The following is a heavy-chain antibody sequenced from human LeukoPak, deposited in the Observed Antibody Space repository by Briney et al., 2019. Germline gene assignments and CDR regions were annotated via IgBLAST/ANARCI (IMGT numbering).Heavy chain of an antibody. CDR3: VGMVMAEPIVEH. J-gene: IGHJ1*01. D-gene: IGHD3-22*01. V-gene: IGHV4-61*02. CDR1: GDSIDNPTLY. Sequence: PSQTLSLTCAVSGDSIDNPTLYWSWIRQPAGKGLEWIGRIYSSGSTNYNPSLQSRLTISVVSSKNQFSLKLNSVTAADTAVYFCVGMVMAEPIVEHWGQGTLVSVSS. CDR2: IYSSGST.